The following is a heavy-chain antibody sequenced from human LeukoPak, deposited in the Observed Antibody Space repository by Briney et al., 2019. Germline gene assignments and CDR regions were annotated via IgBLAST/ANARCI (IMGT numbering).Heavy chain of an antibody. CDR1: GGSVSSSSYY. CDR3: ARVPVVISHQVGAFDI. Sequence: PSETLSLTCTVSGGSVSSSSYYWGWIRQPPGKGLEWIGSIYYSGSTNYNPSLKSRVTISVDTSKNQFSLKLSSVTAADTAVYYCARVPVVISHQVGAFDIWGQGTMVTVSS. V-gene: IGHV4-39*07. D-gene: IGHD3-22*01. J-gene: IGHJ3*02. CDR2: IYYSGST.